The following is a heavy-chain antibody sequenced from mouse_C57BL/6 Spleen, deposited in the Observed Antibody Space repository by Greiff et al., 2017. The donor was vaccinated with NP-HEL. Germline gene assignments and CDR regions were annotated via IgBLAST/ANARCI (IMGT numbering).Heavy chain of an antibody. J-gene: IGHJ3*01. CDR2: IFPGSGST. CDR1: GYTFTGYW. D-gene: IGHD5-1-1*01. CDR3: AREEDTLVVAY. Sequence: VQLQQSGAELMKPGASVKLSCKATGYTFTGYWIEWVKQRPGHGLEWIGEIFPGSGSTYCNEKFKGKATFTADTSSNTAYMELSSLTTEDSALYYCAREEDTLVVAYWGQGTLVTVSA. V-gene: IGHV1-9*01.